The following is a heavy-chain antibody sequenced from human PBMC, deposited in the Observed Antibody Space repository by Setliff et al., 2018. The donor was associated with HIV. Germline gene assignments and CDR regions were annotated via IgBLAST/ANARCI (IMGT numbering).Heavy chain of an antibody. D-gene: IGHD1-1*01. V-gene: IGHV4-59*11. J-gene: IGHJ3*02. CDR2: IYYSGII. CDR3: ARNGPFPTDAFDI. Sequence: NPSETLSLTCTVSGGSTSPHYWSWIRQPPGKGLEWIGYIYYSGIISYSPSLKSRITISVDTSKNQFALKLKSVTAADTAVYYCARNGPFPTDAFDIWGQGTKVTVSS. CDR1: GGSTSPHY.